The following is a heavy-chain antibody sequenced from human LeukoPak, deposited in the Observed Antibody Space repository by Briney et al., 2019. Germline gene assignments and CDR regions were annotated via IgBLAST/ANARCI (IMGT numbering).Heavy chain of an antibody. D-gene: IGHD3-22*01. CDR1: GFTFSSYA. V-gene: IGHV3-23*01. Sequence: PGGSLRLSCAASGFTFSSYAMSWVRQAPGKGLEWVSAISGSGGSTYYADSVKGRFTISRDNSKNTLYLQMNSLRAEDTAVYYCAKDPSVSFNDSSGYYGYDYWGQGTLVTVSS. CDR2: ISGSGGST. J-gene: IGHJ4*02. CDR3: AKDPSVSFNDSSGYYGYDY.